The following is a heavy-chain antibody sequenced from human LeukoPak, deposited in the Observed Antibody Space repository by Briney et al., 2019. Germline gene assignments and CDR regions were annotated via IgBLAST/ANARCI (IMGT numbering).Heavy chain of an antibody. CDR3: ARGALDSSGYYLGAFDM. CDR1: GYTFTIYG. D-gene: IGHD3-22*01. J-gene: IGHJ3*02. V-gene: IGHV1-18*01. CDR2: ISACNGNT. Sequence: ASVKVSCKASGYTFTIYGFTWVRQAPGQGLEWMGWISACNGNTNYAQKFQGRVTMTTDTSTSTAYMELRSLRSDDTAVYYCARGALDSSGYYLGAFDMWGQGTLVTVSS.